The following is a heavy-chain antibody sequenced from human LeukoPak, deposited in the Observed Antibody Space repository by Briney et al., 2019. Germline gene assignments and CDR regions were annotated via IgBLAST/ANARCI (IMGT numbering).Heavy chain of an antibody. CDR3: ARDNGPYDY. J-gene: IGHJ4*02. CDR1: GFTFSSYA. V-gene: IGHV3-30*04. D-gene: IGHD2-8*01. Sequence: GRSLRLSCAASGFTFSSYAMHWVRQAPGKGLEWVAVISYDGSNKYYADSVKGRFTISRDNVKNTLYLQMNSLRAEDTAVYYCARDNGPYDYWGQGTLVTVSS. CDR2: ISYDGSNK.